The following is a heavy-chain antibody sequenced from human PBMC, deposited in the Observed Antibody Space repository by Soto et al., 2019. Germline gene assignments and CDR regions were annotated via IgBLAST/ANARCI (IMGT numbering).Heavy chain of an antibody. J-gene: IGHJ5*02. Sequence: ASVKVSCKASGYIFSTYAIHWVRQAPGQTLEWMGWINPANGNTRYSKNFQGRVTITRDTSASTAYMELSSLRSAETAVYYCARDFGRSDYDVLDLWGQGTLVTVSS. CDR2: INPANGNT. CDR1: GYIFSTYA. V-gene: IGHV1-3*01. D-gene: IGHD3-16*01. CDR3: ARDFGRSDYDVLDL.